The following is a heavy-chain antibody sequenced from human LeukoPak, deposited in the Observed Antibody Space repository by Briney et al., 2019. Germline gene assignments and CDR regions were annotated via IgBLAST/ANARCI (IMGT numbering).Heavy chain of an antibody. D-gene: IGHD6-13*01. CDR3: ARGFGYSNNYYFDY. Sequence: GGSLRLSCAASGFTVSSNYMSWVHQAPGKGLEWVSVIYSGGSTYYADSVKGRFTISRDNSKNTLYLQMNSLRAEDTAVYYCARGFGYSNNYYFDYWGQGTLVTVSS. V-gene: IGHV3-66*01. CDR2: IYSGGST. CDR1: GFTVSSNY. J-gene: IGHJ4*02.